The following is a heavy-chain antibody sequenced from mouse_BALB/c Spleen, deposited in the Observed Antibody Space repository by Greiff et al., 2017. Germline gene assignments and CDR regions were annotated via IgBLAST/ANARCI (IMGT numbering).Heavy chain of an antibody. CDR1: GFSLTSYG. CDR2: IWAGGST. V-gene: IGHV2-9*02. J-gene: IGHJ1*01. D-gene: IGHD2-3*01. CDR3: ARRYEYFDV. Sequence: VMLVESGPGLVAPSQSLSITCTVSGFSLTSYGVHWVRQPPGKGLEWLGVIWAGGSTNYNSALMSRLSISKDNSKSQVFLKMNSLQTDDTAMYYCARRYEYFDVWGAGTTVTVSS.